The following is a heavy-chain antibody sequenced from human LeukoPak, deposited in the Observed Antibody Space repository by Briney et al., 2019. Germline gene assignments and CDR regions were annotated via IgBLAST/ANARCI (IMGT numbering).Heavy chain of an antibody. CDR2: ISGSGNSI. CDR1: GFTFSSYE. CDR3: ARAGPRWRLTLYYHFYMDV. V-gene: IGHV3-48*03. D-gene: IGHD5-24*01. Sequence: GGSLRLSCAASGFTFSSYEMNWVRQAPGKGLEWISYISGSGNSIYSADSVQGRFTISRDNSKNSLYLQMNGLRADDTATYYCARAGPRWRLTLYYHFYMDVWGKGTTVTVSS. J-gene: IGHJ6*03.